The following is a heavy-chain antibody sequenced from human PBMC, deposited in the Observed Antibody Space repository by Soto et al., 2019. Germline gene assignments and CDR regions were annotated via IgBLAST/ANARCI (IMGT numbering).Heavy chain of an antibody. CDR1: GFTFSNAC. J-gene: IGHJ6*03. D-gene: IGHD2-2*01. CDR3: TTGIVVVPAAHASYYYMDV. Sequence: GGSLRLFCAASGFTFSNACMSWVRQSPWKGLEWVGRIKSKTDGGTTDYAAPVKGRFTISRDDSKNTLYLQMNSLKTEDTAVYYCTTGIVVVPAAHASYYYMDVWGKGTTVTVSS. CDR2: IKSKTDGGTT. V-gene: IGHV3-15*01.